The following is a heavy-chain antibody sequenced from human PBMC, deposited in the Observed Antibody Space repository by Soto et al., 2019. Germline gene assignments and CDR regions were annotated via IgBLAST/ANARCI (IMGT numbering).Heavy chain of an antibody. CDR2: ISGSGGST. CDR1: GFTFSSYA. D-gene: IGHD1-1*01. Sequence: EVQLLESGGGLVQPGGSLRLSCAASGFTFSSYAMSWVRQAPGKGLEWVSAISGSGGSTYYADSVKGRFTISRDNSKNTLYLQMNGLGAEDTAVYYCANWDLDAPDYWGQGTLVTVSS. V-gene: IGHV3-23*01. CDR3: ANWDLDAPDY. J-gene: IGHJ4*02.